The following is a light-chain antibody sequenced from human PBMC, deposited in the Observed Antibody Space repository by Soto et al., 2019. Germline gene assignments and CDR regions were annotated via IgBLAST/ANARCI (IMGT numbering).Light chain of an antibody. CDR2: EVN. V-gene: IGLV2-14*01. CDR3: SSSTSTSNYV. CDR1: SSDVGAYNY. J-gene: IGLJ1*01. Sequence: QSALTQPASVSGSPGQSITISCTGTSSDVGAYNYVSWYQQHPGKAPKLIIYEVNNRPSGISNRFSGSKSDNTASLTISGLQAEDEADYYCSSSTSTSNYVFGTGTKLTVL.